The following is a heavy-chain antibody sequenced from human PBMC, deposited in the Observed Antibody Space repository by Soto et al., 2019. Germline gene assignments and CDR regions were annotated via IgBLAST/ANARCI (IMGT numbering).Heavy chain of an antibody. J-gene: IGHJ4*02. D-gene: IGHD3-22*01. CDR3: AKDSPVYGIVVVTEYYFDY. CDR1: GFTFSSYG. V-gene: IGHV3-30*18. CDR2: ISYDGSNK. Sequence: QPGGSLRLSCSASGFTFSSYGMHWVRQAPGKGLEWVAVISYDGSNKYYADSVKGRFTISRDNSKNTLYLQMNSLRAEDTAVYYCAKDSPVYGIVVVTEYYFDYWGQGTLVTVSS.